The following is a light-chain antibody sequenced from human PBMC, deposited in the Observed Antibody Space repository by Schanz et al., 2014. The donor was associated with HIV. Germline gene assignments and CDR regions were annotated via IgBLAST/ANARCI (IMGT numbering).Light chain of an antibody. CDR1: SSDVGNYNY. V-gene: IGLV2-14*03. CDR2: DVS. CDR3: SSYTTSSTLV. J-gene: IGLJ1*01. Sequence: QSALTQPASVSGSPGQSITISCTGTSSDVGNYNYLSWYQQLPGKVPKLMIYDVSNRASGVSNRFSGSKSGNTASLTISGLQAEDETDYYCSSYTTSSTLVFGTGTKVTVL.